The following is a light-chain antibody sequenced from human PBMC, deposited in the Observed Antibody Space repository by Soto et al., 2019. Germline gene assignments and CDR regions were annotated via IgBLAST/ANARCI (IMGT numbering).Light chain of an antibody. V-gene: IGKV3-15*01. CDR2: GAS. Sequence: EIVLTQSPATLSLSPGERATLSCRASQSITSSLAWYQQKPGQAPRLLIYGASTRATGIPPRFRGGGSGTDCTPTISNLEPGDFAVYYCQQYNNWPRTFGQGTKVDIK. CDR1: QSITSS. CDR3: QQYNNWPRT. J-gene: IGKJ1*01.